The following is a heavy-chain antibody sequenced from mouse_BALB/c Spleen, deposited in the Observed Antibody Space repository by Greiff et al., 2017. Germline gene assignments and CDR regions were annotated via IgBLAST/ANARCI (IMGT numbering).Heavy chain of an antibody. D-gene: IGHD3-1*01. V-gene: IGHV1-69*02. CDR2: IYPSDSYT. Sequence: VQLQQPGAELVRPGASVKLSCKASGYTFTSYWINWVKQRPGQGLEWIGNIYPSDSYTNYNQKFKDKATLTVDKSSSTAYMQLSSPTSEDSAVYYCTREGSSGPYAMDYWGQGNSVTVSS. J-gene: IGHJ4*01. CDR1: GYTFTSYW. CDR3: TREGSSGPYAMDY.